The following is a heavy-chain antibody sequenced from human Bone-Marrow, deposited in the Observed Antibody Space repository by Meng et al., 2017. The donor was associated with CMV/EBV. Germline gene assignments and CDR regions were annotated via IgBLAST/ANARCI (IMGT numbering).Heavy chain of an antibody. V-gene: IGHV3-15*01. J-gene: IGHJ1*01. CDR3: TTDGHYDFWSGDVY. CDR1: GFTFSNAW. CDR2: FKSKTDGGTT. Sequence: GGSLRLSCAASGFTFSNAWMSWVRQAPGKGLEWVGRFKSKTDGGTTDYAAPVKGRFTISRDDSKNTLYLQMNSLKTEDTAVYYCTTDGHYDFWSGDVYWGHGTLVTVSS. D-gene: IGHD3-3*01.